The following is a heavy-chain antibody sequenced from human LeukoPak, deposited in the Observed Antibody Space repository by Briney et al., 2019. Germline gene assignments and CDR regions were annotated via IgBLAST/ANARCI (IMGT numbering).Heavy chain of an antibody. CDR2: INHSGST. CDR1: GGSFSGYY. V-gene: IGHV4-34*01. CDR3: ARGIYYDSSGPDY. Sequence: PSETLSLTCAVYGGSFSGYYWSWIRQPPGKGLEWIGEINHSGSTNYNPSLKSRATISVDTSKNQFSLKLSSVTAADTAVYYCARGIYYDSSGPDYWGQGTLVTVSS. D-gene: IGHD3-22*01. J-gene: IGHJ4*02.